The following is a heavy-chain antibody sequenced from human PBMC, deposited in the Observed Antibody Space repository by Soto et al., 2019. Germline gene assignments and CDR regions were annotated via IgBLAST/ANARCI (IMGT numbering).Heavy chain of an antibody. CDR2: VNPQSGNT. D-gene: IGHD2-21*01. V-gene: IGHV1-8*01. CDR3: ARGWDLAVIDGLYSYYGTDV. CDR1: GFTFSNHD. Sequence: ASVKVSCKGSGFTFSNHDINWVRQAPGQGLEWMGWVNPQSGNTDYAQKFQGRVTMTRDSFINTVYMELTSLRSEDTAVYYCARGWDLAVIDGLYSYYGTDVWGTTTMVTVSS. J-gene: IGHJ6*04.